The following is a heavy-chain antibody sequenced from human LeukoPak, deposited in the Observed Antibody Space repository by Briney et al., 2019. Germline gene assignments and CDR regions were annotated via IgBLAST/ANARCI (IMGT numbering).Heavy chain of an antibody. V-gene: IGHV1-69*04. CDR2: IIPILGIA. J-gene: IGHJ4*02. CDR1: GYTFTSYD. Sequence: SVKVSCKASGYTFTSYDINWVRQAPGQGLEWMGRIIPILGIANYAQKFQGRVTITADKSTSTAYMELSSLRSEDTAVYYCARSQDYYDSSGYYCLDYWGQGTLVTVSS. CDR3: ARSQDYYDSSGYYCLDY. D-gene: IGHD3-22*01.